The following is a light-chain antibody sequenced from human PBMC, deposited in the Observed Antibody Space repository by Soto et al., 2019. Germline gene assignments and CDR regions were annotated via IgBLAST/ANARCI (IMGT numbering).Light chain of an antibody. J-gene: IGLJ3*02. CDR2: NDN. Sequence: QAVVTQPPSASGTPGQRVTISCSGSSSNIGSNVVDWYQQVPGTAPKLLIYNDNQRPSGVPDRFSGSKSGTSASLAISGLHSDDEADYYCAAWDGSLNAWVFGGGTKLTVL. V-gene: IGLV1-44*01. CDR3: AAWDGSLNAWV. CDR1: SSNIGSNV.